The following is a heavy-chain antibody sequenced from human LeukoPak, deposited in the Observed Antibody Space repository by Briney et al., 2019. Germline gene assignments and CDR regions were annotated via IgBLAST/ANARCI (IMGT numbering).Heavy chain of an antibody. Sequence: GASVKVSCKASGYTFTGYYIHWVRQAPGQGLEWMGWINPDSGGTNYAQKFQGGVTMTRDTPISTAHMELSRLRSDDTAVYYCARDGLVGSGAFDIWGQGTMVTVSS. CDR3: ARDGLVGSGAFDI. CDR1: GYTFTGYY. D-gene: IGHD1-26*01. V-gene: IGHV1-2*02. CDR2: INPDSGGT. J-gene: IGHJ3*02.